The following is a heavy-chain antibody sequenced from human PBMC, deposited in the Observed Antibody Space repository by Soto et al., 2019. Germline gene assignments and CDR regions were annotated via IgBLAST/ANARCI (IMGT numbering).Heavy chain of an antibody. D-gene: IGHD3-3*01. J-gene: IGHJ4*01. V-gene: IGHV3-30*01. CDR2: ISYDSIEI. Sequence: SGASLRLSCVGSGFTFSNNAMHCVRQDPGKGLEWLAFISYDSIEIFYADSVKGRFTISRDNPENTLFLHMNSPRADDTAVYYCAIARVADSSLDHWGQGILVTSPQ. CDR3: AIARVADSSLDH. CDR1: GFTFSNNA.